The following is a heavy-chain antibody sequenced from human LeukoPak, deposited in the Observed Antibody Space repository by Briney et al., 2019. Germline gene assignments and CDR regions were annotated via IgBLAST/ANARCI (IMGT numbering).Heavy chain of an antibody. V-gene: IGHV1-69*13. D-gene: IGHD3-9*01. CDR2: ILPIFGTA. Sequence: GASVNVSCKASGGTFSSYVINWVRQAPGQGLEWMGGILPIFGTAIYAQHFQGRLTITADESTNSAYMELNRLRSDDTAVYYCARAEDQGRYFDWLPGFDPWGQGTLVTVSS. CDR3: ARAEDQGRYFDWLPGFDP. CDR1: GGTFSSYV. J-gene: IGHJ5*02.